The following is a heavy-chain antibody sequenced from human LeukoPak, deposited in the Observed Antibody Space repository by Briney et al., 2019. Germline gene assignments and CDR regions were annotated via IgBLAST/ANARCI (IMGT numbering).Heavy chain of an antibody. V-gene: IGHV3-30-3*01. CDR2: ISYDGSNE. CDR3: ARARIDFDAFDI. Sequence: GGSLRLSCAASGFTFSSYAMHWVRQAPGKGLEWVAVISYDGSNEYYADSVKGRFTISRDNSKNTLYLQMNSLRAEDTAVYYCARARIDFDAFDIWGQGTMVTVSS. D-gene: IGHD5-12*01. J-gene: IGHJ3*02. CDR1: GFTFSSYA.